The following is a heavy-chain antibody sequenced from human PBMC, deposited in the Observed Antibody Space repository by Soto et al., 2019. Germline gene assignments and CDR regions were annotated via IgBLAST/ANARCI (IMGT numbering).Heavy chain of an antibody. V-gene: IGHV4-30-4*01. CDR1: GGSISSGDYY. Sequence: QVQLQESGPGLVKPSQTLSLTCTVSGGSISSGDYYWSWIRQPTGKGLEWIGYIYYSGSTYYNPSLESRCTISVDTSKKQFSLKLRSVTAYDTAVYYCAREGLGTHAHDAFDIWGQGTKLTDSS. D-gene: IGHD1-26*01. J-gene: IGHJ3*02. CDR2: IYYSGST. CDR3: AREGLGTHAHDAFDI.